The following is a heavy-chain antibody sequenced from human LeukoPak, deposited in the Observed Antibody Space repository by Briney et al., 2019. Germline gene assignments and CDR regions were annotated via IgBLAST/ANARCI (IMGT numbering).Heavy chain of an antibody. D-gene: IGHD6-19*01. J-gene: IGHJ3*02. CDR1: GFTFSSYS. Sequence: PGGSLRLSCAASGFTFSSYSMNWVRQAPGKGLEWVSSISSSSSYIYYADSVKGRFTISRDNAKNSLYLQMNSLRAEDTAVYYCARAIFRSGWSSIPDAFDIWGQGTMVTVSS. CDR2: ISSSSSYI. V-gene: IGHV3-21*01. CDR3: ARAIFRSGWSSIPDAFDI.